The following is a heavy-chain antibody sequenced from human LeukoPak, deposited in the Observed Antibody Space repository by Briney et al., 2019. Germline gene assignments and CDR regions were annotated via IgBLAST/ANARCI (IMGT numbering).Heavy chain of an antibody. V-gene: IGHV1-69*05. CDR2: IIPIFGTA. D-gene: IGHD3-9*01. J-gene: IGHJ4*01. CDR3: ATYFDRAIPSNSYYFDY. Sequence: ASVKVSCKASGGTFSSYAISWVRQAPGQGLEWMGGIIPIFGTANYAQKFQGRVTITTDESTSTAYMELSSLRSEDTAVYYCATYFDRAIPSNSYYFDYWGQGTTVTVSS. CDR1: GGTFSSYA.